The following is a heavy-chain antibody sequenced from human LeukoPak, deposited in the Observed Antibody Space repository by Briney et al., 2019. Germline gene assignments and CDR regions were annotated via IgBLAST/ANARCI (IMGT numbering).Heavy chain of an antibody. J-gene: IGHJ4*02. D-gene: IGHD3-22*01. CDR3: ARELSPVVKYYFEY. V-gene: IGHV3-30*03. CDR1: GFTFSSYG. CDR2: ISYDGSNK. Sequence: GGSLRLSCAASGFTFSSYGMHWVRQAPGKGLEWVAVISYDGSNKYYADSVKGRFTISRDNSKNTLYLQMNSLRAEDTAVYYCARELSPVVKYYFEYWGQGTLVTVSP.